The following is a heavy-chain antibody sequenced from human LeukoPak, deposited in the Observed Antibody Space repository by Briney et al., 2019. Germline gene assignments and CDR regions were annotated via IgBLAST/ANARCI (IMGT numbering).Heavy chain of an antibody. J-gene: IGHJ4*02. Sequence: GGSLRLSCAASGFTFSSYEMNWVRQAPGKGLEWVSYISSSSNTMYCADSVKGRFTISRDNAKNSLYLQMNSLRDEDTAVYYCARAFDYWGQGTLVAVSS. V-gene: IGHV3-48*03. CDR1: GFTFSSYE. CDR3: ARAFDY. CDR2: ISSSSNTM.